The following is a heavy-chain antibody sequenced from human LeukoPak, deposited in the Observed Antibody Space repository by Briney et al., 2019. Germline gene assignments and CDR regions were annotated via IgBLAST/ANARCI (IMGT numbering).Heavy chain of an antibody. V-gene: IGHV3-23*01. CDR1: GFTFSSYA. Sequence: GGSLRLSCAASGFTFSSYAMSWVRQAPGKGLEWVAFISGSGGATSYAASVEGRFSISRDNSKNLLYLEMDSLRVEDTAVYYCAKDRVYLKEFDYWGQGTLVTVSS. CDR2: ISGSGGAT. J-gene: IGHJ4*02. D-gene: IGHD5/OR15-5a*01. CDR3: AKDRVYLKEFDY.